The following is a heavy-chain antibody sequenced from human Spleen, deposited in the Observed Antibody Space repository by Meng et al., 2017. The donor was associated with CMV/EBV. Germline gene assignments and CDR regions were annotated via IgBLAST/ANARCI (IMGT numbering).Heavy chain of an antibody. CDR2: MSYDGNNG. D-gene: IGHD2-2*01. V-gene: IGHV3-30-3*01. Sequence: GFTFNDDVMHWVRQAPGKGLEWVAVMSYDGNNGYYADSVKGRFTISRDNPKNTLHLEMKSLRVEDTALYYCVRGACTSTSCESPFDFWGQGALVTVSS. CDR1: GFTFNDDV. J-gene: IGHJ4*02. CDR3: VRGACTSTSCESPFDF.